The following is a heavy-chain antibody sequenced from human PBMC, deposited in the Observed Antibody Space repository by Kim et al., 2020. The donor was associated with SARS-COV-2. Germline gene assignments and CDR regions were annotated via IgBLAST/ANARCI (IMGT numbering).Heavy chain of an antibody. Sequence: YAQKFQGRATMTTDTSTSTAYMDLRSLRSDDTAVYYCAREGAKVTGGFDIWGQGTMVTVSS. D-gene: IGHD2-21*02. CDR3: AREGAKVTGGFDI. J-gene: IGHJ3*02. V-gene: IGHV1-18*01.